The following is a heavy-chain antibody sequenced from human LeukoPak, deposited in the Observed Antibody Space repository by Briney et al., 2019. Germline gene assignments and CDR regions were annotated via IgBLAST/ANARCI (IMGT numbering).Heavy chain of an antibody. D-gene: IGHD3-22*01. V-gene: IGHV3-21*01. J-gene: IGHJ4*02. CDR2: ISSSSSYI. Sequence: GGSLRLSCAASGFTFSSYSMNWVRQAPGKGLEWVSSISSSSSYIYYADSVKGRFTISRDNAKNSLYLQMNSLRAEDTAVYYCARVKWLLYALFDYWGQGTLVTVSS. CDR1: GFTFSSYS. CDR3: ARVKWLLYALFDY.